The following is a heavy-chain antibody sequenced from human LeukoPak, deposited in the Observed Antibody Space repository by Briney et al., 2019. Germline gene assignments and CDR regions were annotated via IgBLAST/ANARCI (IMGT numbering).Heavy chain of an antibody. CDR3: ARDSLAES. D-gene: IGHD3-16*01. Sequence: GGSLRLSCAASGFTFSSYGMHWVRQAPGKGLEWVAVISYDGSNKYYADSVKGRFTISRDNAKNSLYLQMNSLRAEDTAVYYCARDSLAESWGQGTLVTVSS. CDR1: GFTFSSYG. V-gene: IGHV3-30*03. CDR2: ISYDGSNK. J-gene: IGHJ5*02.